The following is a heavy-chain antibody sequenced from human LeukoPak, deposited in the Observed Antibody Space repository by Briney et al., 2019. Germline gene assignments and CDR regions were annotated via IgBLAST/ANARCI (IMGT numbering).Heavy chain of an antibody. V-gene: IGHV3-23*01. Sequence: PGGSLRLSCAASGFTFSSYAMSWVRQAPGKGLEWVSAISGSGGSTYYADSVKGRFTISRDNSKNTLYLKMNSLRAEDTAVYYCAKGDPYYYDSSGYYLGPVDYWGQGTLVTVSS. J-gene: IGHJ4*02. CDR3: AKGDPYYYDSSGYYLGPVDY. D-gene: IGHD3-22*01. CDR1: GFTFSSYA. CDR2: ISGSGGST.